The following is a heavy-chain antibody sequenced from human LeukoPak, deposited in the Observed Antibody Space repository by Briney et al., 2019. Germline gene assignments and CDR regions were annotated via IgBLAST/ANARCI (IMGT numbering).Heavy chain of an antibody. CDR3: ARHKNTAGSDYFGD. CDR1: GGFISSYY. V-gene: IGHV4-59*08. D-gene: IGHD1-26*01. CDR2: VYYSGST. J-gene: IGHJ4*02. Sequence: SETLSLTCAVSGGFISSYYWSWIRQPPGKGLEWIAYVYYSGSTNYNPSLKSRVTISVDTSKNQFSLKLSSVTAADTAVYYCARHKNTAGSDYFGDWGQGTLVTVSS.